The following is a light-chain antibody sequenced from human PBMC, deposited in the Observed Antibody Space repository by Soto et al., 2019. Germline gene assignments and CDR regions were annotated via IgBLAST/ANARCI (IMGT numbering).Light chain of an antibody. V-gene: IGLV8-61*01. Sequence: QAVVTQEPSFSVSPGGTVTVTCALSSGSVYTSHYPSWYQQTPGQAPRTLISNTNTRSSGVPDRFSGSIVGTRAALTITGAQASDESDYYCMLYMGGGIWVFGGGTKLTVL. J-gene: IGLJ3*02. CDR3: MLYMGGGIWV. CDR1: SGSVYTSHY. CDR2: NTN.